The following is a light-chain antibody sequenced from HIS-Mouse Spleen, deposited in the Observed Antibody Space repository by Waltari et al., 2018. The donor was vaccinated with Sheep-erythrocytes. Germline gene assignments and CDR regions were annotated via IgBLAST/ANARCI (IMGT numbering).Light chain of an antibody. Sequence: QSALTQPRSVSGSPGQSVTISCTGTSSDVGGYNYVSWYQQHPGKAPNLVIYAVSKRPAGVPDRFSGSKSGNTASLTISGLQAEDEADYYCCSYAGSYNHVFATGTKVTVL. CDR2: AVS. CDR1: SSDVGGYNY. J-gene: IGLJ1*01. V-gene: IGLV2-11*01. CDR3: CSYAGSYNHV.